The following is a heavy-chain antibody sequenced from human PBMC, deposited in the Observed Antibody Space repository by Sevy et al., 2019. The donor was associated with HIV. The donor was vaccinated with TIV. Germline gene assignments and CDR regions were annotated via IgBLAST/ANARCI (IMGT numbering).Heavy chain of an antibody. CDR3: AREGFMVRGVYYYYGMDV. CDR2: IWYDGSNK. Sequence: GGSLRLSCPASGFTFSSYAMHWVRQAPGKGLEWVAVIWYDGSNKYYAYSVKGRFTISRDNSKNTLYLQMNSLRAEDTAVYYCAREGFMVRGVYYYYGMDVWGQGTTVTVSS. J-gene: IGHJ6*02. D-gene: IGHD3-10*01. V-gene: IGHV3-30*04. CDR1: GFTFSSYA.